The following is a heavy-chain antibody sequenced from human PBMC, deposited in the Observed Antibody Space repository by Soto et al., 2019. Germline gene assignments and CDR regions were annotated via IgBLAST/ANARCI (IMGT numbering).Heavy chain of an antibody. CDR3: ARGLRGAVAPHTGSPDY. D-gene: IGHD6-19*01. CDR2: IYYSGST. J-gene: IGHJ4*02. CDR1: GCSISSGGYY. V-gene: IGHV4-31*03. Sequence: SETLSLTCTVSGCSISSGGYYWSWIRQHPGKGLEWIGYIYYSGSTYYNPSLKSRVTISVDTSKNQFSLKLSSVTAADTAVYYCARGLRGAVAPHTGSPDYWGQGTLVTVSS.